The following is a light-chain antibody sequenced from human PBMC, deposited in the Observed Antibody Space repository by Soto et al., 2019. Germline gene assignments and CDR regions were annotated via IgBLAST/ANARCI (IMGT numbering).Light chain of an antibody. V-gene: IGKV3-11*01. CDR1: PSVTNY. Sequence: PGERATLSCMASPSVTNYLAWYQQKPGQPPRLLIYGAFNRAAGIPARFSGSGSGTDFTLTISSLEPEDSAVYYCQQRNIWPPVTFGQGTRLEI. CDR2: GAF. J-gene: IGKJ5*01. CDR3: QQRNIWPPVT.